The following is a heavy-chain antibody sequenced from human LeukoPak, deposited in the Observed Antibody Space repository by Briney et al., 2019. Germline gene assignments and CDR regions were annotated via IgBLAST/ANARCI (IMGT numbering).Heavy chain of an antibody. CDR2: IYHSGST. Sequence: KTSETLSLTCTVSGGSISGYYWSWIRQPPGKGLEWIGFIYHSGSTNYNPSLKSRVTISLDTSKNQFSLKLNSVTAADTAVFYCATLREYCSGGSCSDAFDIWGQGTMVTVSS. CDR3: ATLREYCSGGSCSDAFDI. J-gene: IGHJ3*02. D-gene: IGHD2-15*01. V-gene: IGHV4-59*13. CDR1: GGSISGYY.